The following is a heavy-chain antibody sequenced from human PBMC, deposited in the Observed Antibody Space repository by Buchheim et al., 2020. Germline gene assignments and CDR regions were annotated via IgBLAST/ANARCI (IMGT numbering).Heavy chain of an antibody. CDR2: ISDGGSNK. CDR3: ANVTNHCSGGSCPTS. V-gene: IGHV3-30*18. CDR1: GFTFSSYG. D-gene: IGHD2-15*01. Sequence: QVQLVESGGGVVQPGRSLRLSCAASGFTFSSYGMHWVRQAPGKGLEWVAVISDGGSNKYYADSVKGRFTISRDNSKNTLYLQMNSLIAKDTAVYYCANVTNHCSGGSCPTSWGQGTL. J-gene: IGHJ5*02.